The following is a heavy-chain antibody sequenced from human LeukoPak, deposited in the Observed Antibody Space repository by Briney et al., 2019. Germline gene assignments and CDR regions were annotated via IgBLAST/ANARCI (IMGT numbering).Heavy chain of an antibody. D-gene: IGHD6-19*01. V-gene: IGHV3-48*01. CDR3: ARDPKYRSGCLDY. J-gene: IGHJ4*02. Sequence: GGSLRLSCAAFGFTFSSYSMNWVRQAPGKGLEWVSYISSSSSTIYYADSVKGRFTISRDNAKNSLYLQMNSLRAEDTAVYYCARDPKYRSGCLDYWAKETLLTVSS. CDR1: GFTFSSYS. CDR2: ISSSSSTI.